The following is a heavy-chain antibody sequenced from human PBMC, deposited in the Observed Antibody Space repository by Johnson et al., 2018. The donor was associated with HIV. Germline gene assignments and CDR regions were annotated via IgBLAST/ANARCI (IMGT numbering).Heavy chain of an antibody. J-gene: IGHJ3*02. CDR3: AKDRRQSSWELLDDAVDI. Sequence: VQLVESGGGLVKPGGSLRLSCAASGFTFSNAWMSWVRQAPGKGLEWVSAISGSGGSTYYADSVKGRFTISRDNSKNTLYRQMNSLRAEDTAVYYCAKDRRQSSWELLDDAVDIWGQGTMVTASS. CDR2: ISGSGGST. CDR1: GFTFSNAW. V-gene: IGHV3-23*04. D-gene: IGHD1-26*01.